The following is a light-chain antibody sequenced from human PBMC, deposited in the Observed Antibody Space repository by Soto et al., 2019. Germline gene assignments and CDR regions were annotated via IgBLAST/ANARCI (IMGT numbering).Light chain of an antibody. V-gene: IGLV2-14*01. CDR1: SSDVGGYNY. CDR2: EVS. J-gene: IGLJ1*01. CDR3: SSYTSSSTLNYV. Sequence: QSALTQPASVSGSPGQSITISCTGTSSDVGGYNYVSWYQQHPGKAPRVMIYEVSNRPSGVSNRFSGSKSGNTASLTISRLQAEDEADYYCSSYTSSSTLNYVFGTGTKVTVL.